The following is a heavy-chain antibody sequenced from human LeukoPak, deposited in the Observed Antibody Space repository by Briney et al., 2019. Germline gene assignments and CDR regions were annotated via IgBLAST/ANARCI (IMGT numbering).Heavy chain of an antibody. D-gene: IGHD2-2*01. CDR3: ARVAPCCSSTSCYFNY. CDR2: IIPIFGTA. J-gene: IGHJ4*02. V-gene: IGHV1-69*06. Sequence: SVNVSCKASGGTFSSYAISWVRQAPGQGLEWMGGIIPIFGTANYAQKFQGRVTITADKSTSTAYMELSSLRSEDTAVYYCARVAPCCSSTSCYFNYWGQGTLVTVSS. CDR1: GGTFSSYA.